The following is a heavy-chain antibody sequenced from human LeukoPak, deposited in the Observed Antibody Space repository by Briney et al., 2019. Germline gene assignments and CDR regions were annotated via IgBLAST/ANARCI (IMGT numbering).Heavy chain of an antibody. J-gene: IGHJ3*01. CDR1: GYSFTSHW. D-gene: IGHD6-13*01. Sequence: PGESLKISCKGSGYSFTSHWIGWVRQKPGKGLAWMGVIYPGDSDTRYSPSFQGQVTISADKSISTAYLQWSTLKASDTAMYYCARPPYSSTGDTFDFWGQGTMVTVSS. CDR2: IYPGDSDT. CDR3: ARPPYSSTGDTFDF. V-gene: IGHV5-51*01.